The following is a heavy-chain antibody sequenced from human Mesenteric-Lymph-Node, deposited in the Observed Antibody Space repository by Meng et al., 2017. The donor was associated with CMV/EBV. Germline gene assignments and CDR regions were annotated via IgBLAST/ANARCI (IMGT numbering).Heavy chain of an antibody. CDR3: ARALQQWLPYYYYYGMDV. CDR1: GFTFSNYW. CDR2: IKQDGSEK. J-gene: IGHJ6*02. V-gene: IGHV3-7*01. D-gene: IGHD6-19*01. Sequence: GESLKISCTASGFTFSNYWMSWIRQAPGKGLEWVANIKQDGSEKYSVDSVKGRFTISRDNAKNSLYLQMNSLRAEDTAVYYCARALQQWLPYYYYYGMDVWGQGTTVTVSS.